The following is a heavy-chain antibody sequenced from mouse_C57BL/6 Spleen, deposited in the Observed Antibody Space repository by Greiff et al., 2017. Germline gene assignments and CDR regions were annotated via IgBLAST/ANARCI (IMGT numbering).Heavy chain of an antibody. D-gene: IGHD2-4*01. J-gene: IGHJ4*01. CDR2: ISSGSSTI. CDR3: ARPPRYYDYDDAMDY. Sequence: DVHLVESGGGLVKPGGSLKLSCAASGFTFSDYGMHWVRQAPEKGLEWVAYISSGSSTIYYADTVKGRFTISRDNAKNTLFLQMTSLRSEDTAMYYCARPPRYYDYDDAMDYWGQGTSVTVSS. V-gene: IGHV5-17*01. CDR1: GFTFSDYG.